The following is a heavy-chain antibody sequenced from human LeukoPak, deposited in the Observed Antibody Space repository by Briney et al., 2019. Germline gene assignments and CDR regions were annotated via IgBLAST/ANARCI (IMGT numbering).Heavy chain of an antibody. J-gene: IGHJ4*02. CDR1: GFTFSSYW. Sequence: GGSLRLSCAASGFTFSSYWTHWVRQAPGKGLVWVSRTNSDGSSTSYADSVKGRFTISRDNAKNTLYLQMNSLRAEDTAVYYCARETSGYFDYWGQGTLVTVSS. CDR3: ARETSGYFDY. D-gene: IGHD3-22*01. V-gene: IGHV3-74*01. CDR2: TNSDGSST.